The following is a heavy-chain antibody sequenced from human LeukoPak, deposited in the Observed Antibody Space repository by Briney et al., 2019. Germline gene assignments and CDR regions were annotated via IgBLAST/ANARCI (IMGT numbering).Heavy chain of an antibody. CDR1: GGSITSDY. J-gene: IGHJ3*02. D-gene: IGHD1-1*01. Sequence: PSETLSLTCTISGGSITSDYWSWIRQPPGKGLEWIGYIYYVGSTNYNPSLKSRATISVDTSKNQFSLRLSSVTAADTAVYYCARGTWSRAFDIWGQGTMVTVSS. V-gene: IGHV4-59*01. CDR2: IYYVGST. CDR3: ARGTWSRAFDI.